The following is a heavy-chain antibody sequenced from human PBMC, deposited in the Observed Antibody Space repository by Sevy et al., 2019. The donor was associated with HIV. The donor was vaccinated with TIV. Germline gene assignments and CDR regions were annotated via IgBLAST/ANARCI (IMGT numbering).Heavy chain of an antibody. Sequence: ASVKVSCKASGYTFTSYGISWVRQAPGQGLEWMGWITAYNGNRNYAQKVQGRITVTTDTSTSTAYMERRSLRSDDTAVYYCARVLGSGSFYPHYFDYWGRGTLVTVSS. CDR2: ITAYNGNR. CDR3: ARVLGSGSFYPHYFDY. J-gene: IGHJ4*02. V-gene: IGHV1-18*01. D-gene: IGHD3-10*01. CDR1: GYTFTSYG.